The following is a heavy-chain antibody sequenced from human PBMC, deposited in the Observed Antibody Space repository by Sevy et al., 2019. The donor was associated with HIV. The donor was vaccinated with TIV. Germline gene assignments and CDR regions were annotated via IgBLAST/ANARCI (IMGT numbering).Heavy chain of an antibody. J-gene: IGHJ4*01. CDR1: GFTFSNYS. CDR3: ARSGGLRY. Sequence: GGSLRLSCAASGFTFSNYSMNWVRQAPGKGLEWVSYISSSSTTIYYADSVKGRFTISRDNAKNSLYVQMNSLSDDDTAVYYCARSGGLRYWGQGTLVTVSS. CDR2: ISSSSTTI. V-gene: IGHV3-48*02. D-gene: IGHD3-16*02.